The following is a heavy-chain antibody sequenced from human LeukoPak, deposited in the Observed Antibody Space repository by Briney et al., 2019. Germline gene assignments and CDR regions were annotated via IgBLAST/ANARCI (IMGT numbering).Heavy chain of an antibody. CDR3: AKDYGGVDPSYYFDY. CDR2: IKQDGSEK. Sequence: PGGSLRLSCAASGFTFSSYWMLWVRQAPGKGLEWVASIKQDGSEKYYADSVKGRFTISRDNAKNSLYLQMNSLRAEDTALYYCAKDYGGVDPSYYFDYWGQGTLVTVSS. CDR1: GFTFSSYW. V-gene: IGHV3-7*03. J-gene: IGHJ4*02. D-gene: IGHD4-23*01.